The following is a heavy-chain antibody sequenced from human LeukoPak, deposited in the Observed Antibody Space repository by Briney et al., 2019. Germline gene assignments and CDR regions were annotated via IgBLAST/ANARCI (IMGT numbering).Heavy chain of an antibody. V-gene: IGHV1-69*01. CDR3: ARALLDDYGGDFDS. Sequence: SVTVSCKASGGSFTNHVISWVRQAPGQGLEWVGGIIPMLNAANYALKMQGRVTITADESTTTAYLDLNSLRSEDTAVYYCARALLDDYGGDFDSWGQGTMVIVSS. D-gene: IGHD4/OR15-4a*01. CDR2: IIPMLNAA. CDR1: GGSFTNHV. J-gene: IGHJ4*02.